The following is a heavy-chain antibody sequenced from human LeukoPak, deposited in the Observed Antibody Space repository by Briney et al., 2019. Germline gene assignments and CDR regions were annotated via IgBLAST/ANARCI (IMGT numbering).Heavy chain of an antibody. D-gene: IGHD2/OR15-2a*01. CDR2: IWYDGSNK. CDR1: GFTFSSYG. CDR3: ARDRSMSGWYIDL. V-gene: IGHV3-33*01. Sequence: GGSLRLSCAASGFTFSSYGMHWVRQAPGKGLEWVAVIWYDGSNKYYPDSVQGRFTISRDNSKNTLYLQVNSLRAEDTAVYYCARDRSMSGWYIDLWGRGTLVTVSS. J-gene: IGHJ2*01.